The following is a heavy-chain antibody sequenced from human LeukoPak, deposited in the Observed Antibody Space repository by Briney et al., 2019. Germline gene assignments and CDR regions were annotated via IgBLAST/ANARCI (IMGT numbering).Heavy chain of an antibody. D-gene: IGHD6-19*01. J-gene: IGHJ2*01. CDR2: IKQDGSGK. CDR3: ARPYSSGWYGGFDL. CDR1: GFTFSNYW. V-gene: IGHV3-7*05. Sequence: GGSLRLSCAASGFTFSNYWMSWVRQAPGKGLEWVANIKQDGSGKYYVDSVKGRFTISRDNARNSLYLQMHSLRAEDTAVYYCARPYSSGWYGGFDLWGRGTLVTVSS.